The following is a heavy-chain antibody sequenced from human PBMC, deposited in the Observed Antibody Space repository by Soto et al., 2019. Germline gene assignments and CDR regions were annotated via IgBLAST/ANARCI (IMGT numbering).Heavy chain of an antibody. D-gene: IGHD2-2*01. CDR3: AKGDCSTSCCYVDY. CDR1: GFTFSTYS. Sequence: PGGSLRLSCAASGFTFSTYSMSWVRQAPGQGLEWVSAISGSGANTYYADSVKGRFTISRDNSKNTVYLQMNSLRVEDTALYYCAKGDCSTSCCYVDYWGQGTLVTVSS. J-gene: IGHJ4*02. V-gene: IGHV3-23*01. CDR2: ISGSGANT.